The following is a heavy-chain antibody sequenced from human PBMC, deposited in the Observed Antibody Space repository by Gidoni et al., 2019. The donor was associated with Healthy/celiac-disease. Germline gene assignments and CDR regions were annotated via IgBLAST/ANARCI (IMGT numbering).Heavy chain of an antibody. CDR1: GGSLSGYY. CDR3: ARESRGDILTGYLDY. CDR2: INHSGST. V-gene: IGHV4-34*01. Sequence: QVQLQQWGAGLLKPSETLSLTCAVYGGSLSGYYWSWIRQPPGKGLEWIGEINHSGSTNYNPSLKSRVTISVDTSKNQFSLKLSSVTAADTAVYYCARESRGDILTGYLDYWGQGTLVTVSS. D-gene: IGHD3-9*01. J-gene: IGHJ4*02.